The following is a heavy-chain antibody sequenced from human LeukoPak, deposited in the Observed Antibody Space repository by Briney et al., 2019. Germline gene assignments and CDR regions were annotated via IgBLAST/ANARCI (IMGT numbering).Heavy chain of an antibody. CDR3: AKDLTDYYGSGSYSLFDY. V-gene: IGHV3-23*01. D-gene: IGHD3-10*01. CDR2: ISGSGGST. Sequence: TGGSLRLSCAASGFTFSSYAMSWVRQAPGKGLEWVSDISGSGGSTYYADSVKGRFTISRDNSKNTLYLQMNSLRAEDTAVYYCAKDLTDYYGSGSYSLFDYWGQGTLVTVSS. J-gene: IGHJ4*02. CDR1: GFTFSSYA.